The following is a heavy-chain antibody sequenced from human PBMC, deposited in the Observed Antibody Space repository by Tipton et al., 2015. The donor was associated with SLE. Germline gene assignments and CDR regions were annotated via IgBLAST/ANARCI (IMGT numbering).Heavy chain of an antibody. J-gene: IGHJ5*02. CDR1: GGSISSNS. D-gene: IGHD3-3*01. CDR2: ISSGGGT. CDR3: ARGSEWLLSGWFDP. V-gene: IGHV4-59*08. Sequence: TLSLTCSVSGGSISSNSWIWIRQPPGKGLDWIGYISSGGGTNYNPSLKSRVTISVDMAKNQFSLKLTSVTAADTAMYYCARGSEWLLSGWFDPWGQGTLVTVSS.